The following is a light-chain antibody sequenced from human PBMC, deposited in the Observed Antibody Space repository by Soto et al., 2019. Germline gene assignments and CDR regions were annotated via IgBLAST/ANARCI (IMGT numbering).Light chain of an antibody. Sequence: EILLTQSPSTLPLSAGERATLSCGASQSVSRYLAWYQQKPGQAPRLLIYDASNRAIGIPARFSGSGSGTDFTLTISSLEHEDFAVYYCQHFVNSLTWTFGQGTKVDI. CDR1: QSVSRY. J-gene: IGKJ1*01. CDR2: DAS. V-gene: IGKV3-11*01. CDR3: QHFVNSLTWT.